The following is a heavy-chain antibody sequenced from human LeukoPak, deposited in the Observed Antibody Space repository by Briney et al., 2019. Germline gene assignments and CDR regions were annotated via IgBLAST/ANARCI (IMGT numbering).Heavy chain of an antibody. CDR1: GGTFISYA. D-gene: IGHD2-2*02. Sequence: ASVKVSCKASGGTFISYAISWVRQAPGQGLEWMGGIIPIFGTANYAQKLQGRVTITADKSTSTAYMELSSLRSEDTAVYYCARDGCSSTSCYMDYWGQGTLVTVSS. V-gene: IGHV1-69*06. CDR2: IIPIFGTA. J-gene: IGHJ4*02. CDR3: ARDGCSSTSCYMDY.